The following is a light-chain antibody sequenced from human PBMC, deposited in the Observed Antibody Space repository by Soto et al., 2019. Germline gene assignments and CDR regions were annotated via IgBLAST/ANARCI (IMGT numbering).Light chain of an antibody. V-gene: IGKV3-20*01. J-gene: IGKJ3*01. CDR3: HQYGDSPFT. CDR2: GAT. Sequence: EIVLTQSPGTLSLSPGQRATLSCRAGQTISSNSLAWYQHKPGQAPRLLIYGATNRAIGISDRFSGSKSGKDINITISRLEPEEFAVYYCHQYGDSPFTFGPGTKVEI. CDR1: QTISSNS.